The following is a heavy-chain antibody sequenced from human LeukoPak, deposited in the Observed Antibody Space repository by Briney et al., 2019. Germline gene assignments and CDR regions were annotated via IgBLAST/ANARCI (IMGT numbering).Heavy chain of an antibody. D-gene: IGHD2/OR15-2a*01. Sequence: GGSLRLSCVASGFPFSRSAMSCVRESPGKRLEWIAGVSGGGENKYYGNSVKGRFTISRDNTRNTLSLQMHSLRDDDTGVYYCAKDFLGGARRVGLFHSWGQGTPLLVSS. V-gene: IGHV3-23*01. J-gene: IGHJ4*02. CDR2: VSGGGENK. CDR3: AKDFLGGARRVGLFHS. CDR1: GFPFSRSA.